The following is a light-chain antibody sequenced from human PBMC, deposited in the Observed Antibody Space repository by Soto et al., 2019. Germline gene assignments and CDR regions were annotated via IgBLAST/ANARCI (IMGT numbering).Light chain of an antibody. CDR3: QQYGSSPFG. CDR1: QSVSSSY. J-gene: IGKJ4*01. CDR2: GAS. Sequence: EIVLTQSPGTVSLSPGERATLSCRASQSVSSSYLAWYQQKPGQAPRLLIYGASSRATGIPDRFSGSGSGTDFTLTISRLEPEDFAVYYCQQYGSSPFGFGGGTKVEIK. V-gene: IGKV3-20*01.